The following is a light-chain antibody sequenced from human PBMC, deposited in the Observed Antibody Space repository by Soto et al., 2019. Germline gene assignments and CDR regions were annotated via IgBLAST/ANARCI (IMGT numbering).Light chain of an antibody. CDR2: GAA. V-gene: IGKV1-39*01. Sequence: DIQMTQSSSSLSASVGDRVAITGRASQNIRNYINWYQQKPGKAPRVLIYGAASLQSGVPSRVSRSEYGADFTLTISSLQPEDFATYFSQQTYNSPGTFGQGTRVDIK. CDR3: QQTYNSPGT. CDR1: QNIRNY. J-gene: IGKJ1*01.